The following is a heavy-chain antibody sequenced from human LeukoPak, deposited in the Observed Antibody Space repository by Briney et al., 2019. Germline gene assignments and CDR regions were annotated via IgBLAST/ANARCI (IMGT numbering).Heavy chain of an antibody. J-gene: IGHJ4*02. D-gene: IGHD5-24*01. CDR3: ARQILFHSERWLKFFDY. CDR1: GGSIRSSSYY. CDR2: IYYSGST. V-gene: IGHV4-39*01. Sequence: SETLSLTCTVSGGSIRSSSYYWGWIRQPPGKGLKWIGSIYYSGSTYYNPSLKSRVTISVDTSKNQFSLKLSSVTAADTAVYYCARQILFHSERWLKFFDYWGQGTLVTVSS.